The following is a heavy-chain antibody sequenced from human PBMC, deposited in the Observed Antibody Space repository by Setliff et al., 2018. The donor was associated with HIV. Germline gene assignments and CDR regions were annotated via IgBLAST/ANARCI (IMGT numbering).Heavy chain of an antibody. J-gene: IGHJ3*02. CDR1: GYTFTNFA. CDR2: ISGYSDNT. D-gene: IGHD1-26*01. Sequence: ASVKVSCKASGYTFTNFAISWVRQAPGQGLEWMGWISGYSDNTNYAQNLQGRVTITTDTSSSTSYMELRSLTSDDTAMYYCARVRAGALLNAFDIWGQGTMVTVSS. CDR3: ARVRAGALLNAFDI. V-gene: IGHV1-18*01.